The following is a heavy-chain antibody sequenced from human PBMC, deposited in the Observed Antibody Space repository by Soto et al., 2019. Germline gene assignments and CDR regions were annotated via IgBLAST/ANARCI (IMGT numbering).Heavy chain of an antibody. Sequence: QVQLQESCPGLVKPSGTLALSCGVSGGSISTANWWSWVRQPTGKGLEWIGEIHHRGSTKYNPSLRSRVNKSVDKANNQCSRRLSSVTAAHTAVYYCGGDVRNFDKDSPTGQFDYCVQGILVTVSS. J-gene: IGHJ4*02. CDR3: GGDVRNFDKDSPTGQFDY. D-gene: IGHD3-10*02. CDR1: GGSISTANW. V-gene: IGHV4-4*02. CDR2: IHHRGST.